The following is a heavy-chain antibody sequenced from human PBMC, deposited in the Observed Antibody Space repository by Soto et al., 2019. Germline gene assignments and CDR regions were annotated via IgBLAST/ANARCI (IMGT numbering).Heavy chain of an antibody. V-gene: IGHV4-30-4*01. CDR2: IYYSGST. D-gene: IGHD2-21*02. CDR3: ARAMVVTQIWFDP. J-gene: IGHJ5*02. CDR1: GGSISSVNYY. Sequence: SETLSLTCTVSGGSISSVNYYWSWIRQPPGKGLEWIGYIYYSGSTYYNPSLRSRVTISVDTSRNQFSLKLSSVTAADTAVYYCARAMVVTQIWFDPWGQGTLVTVSS.